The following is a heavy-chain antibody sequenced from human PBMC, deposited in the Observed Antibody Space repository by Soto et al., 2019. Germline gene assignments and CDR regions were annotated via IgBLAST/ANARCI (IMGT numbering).Heavy chain of an antibody. J-gene: IGHJ6*02. D-gene: IGHD3-22*01. CDR2: ISYDGSNK. CDR3: ARDLRGIVSEGMDV. Sequence: GGSLRLSCAASGFTFSSYAMHWVRQAPGKGLEWVAVISYDGSNKYYADSVKGRFTISRDNSKNTLYLQMNSLRAEDTAVYYCARDLRGIVSEGMDVWGQGTTVTVSS. V-gene: IGHV3-30-3*01. CDR1: GFTFSSYA.